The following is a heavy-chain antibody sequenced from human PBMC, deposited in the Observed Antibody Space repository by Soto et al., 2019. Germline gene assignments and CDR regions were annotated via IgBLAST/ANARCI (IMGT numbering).Heavy chain of an antibody. J-gene: IGHJ4*02. D-gene: IGHD3-10*01. Sequence: PSETLSLTCTVSGGSISSGCYYWSWIRQHPGKGLEWIGYIYYSGSTYYNPSLKSRVTISVDTSKNQFSLKLSSVTAADAAVYYCASLPGGDYFDYWGQGTLVTVSS. CDR3: ASLPGGDYFDY. CDR1: GGSISSGCYY. V-gene: IGHV4-31*03. CDR2: IYYSGST.